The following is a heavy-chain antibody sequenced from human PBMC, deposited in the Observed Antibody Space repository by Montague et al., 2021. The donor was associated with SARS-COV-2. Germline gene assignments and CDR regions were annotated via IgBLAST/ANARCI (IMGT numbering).Heavy chain of an antibody. D-gene: IGHD3-3*01. J-gene: IGHJ6*02. CDR1: GFTFSNYF. V-gene: IGHV3-21*01. Sequence: SLRLSCAASGFTFSNYFMNWVRQAPGQGLEWVSSLSGSSTHKYYSDSLKGRFTISRDNAKNSLYLQINGLRAEDTAVYYCARGYLDVWSGNHYGMDVWGQGTTVTVSS. CDR3: ARGYLDVWSGNHYGMDV. CDR2: LSGSSTHK.